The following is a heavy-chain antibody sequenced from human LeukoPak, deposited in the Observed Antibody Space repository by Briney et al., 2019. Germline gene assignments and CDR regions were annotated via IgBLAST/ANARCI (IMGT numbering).Heavy chain of an antibody. D-gene: IGHD3-22*01. CDR1: GFTFSSYA. J-gene: IGHJ4*02. CDR3: AKDNYYAGSGYYSREFDY. Sequence: GGSLRLSCAASGFTFSSYAMSWVRQAPGKGLGWVSAISGGGASTYYGDSVKGRFTISRDNSKNTLYLQMNRLRAEDTAVYYCAKDNYYAGSGYYSREFDYWGQGTLVTVSS. V-gene: IGHV3-23*01. CDR2: ISGGGAST.